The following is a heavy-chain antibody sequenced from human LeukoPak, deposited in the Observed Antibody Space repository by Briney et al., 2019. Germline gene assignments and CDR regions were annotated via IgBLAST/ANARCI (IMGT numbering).Heavy chain of an antibody. J-gene: IGHJ4*02. V-gene: IGHV4-34*01. Sequence: SETLSLTCAVYGGSFSGYYWSWIRQPPGKGLEWIGEINHSGSTNYNPSLKSRVTISVDTSKNQFSLKLSSVTAADTAVYYCARGPRWYSGSYCYFDYWGQGTLVTVSS. CDR3: ARGPRWYSGSYCYFDY. CDR1: GGSFSGYY. CDR2: INHSGST. D-gene: IGHD1-26*01.